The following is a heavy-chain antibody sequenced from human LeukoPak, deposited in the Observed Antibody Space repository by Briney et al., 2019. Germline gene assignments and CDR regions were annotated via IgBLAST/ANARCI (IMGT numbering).Heavy chain of an antibody. D-gene: IGHD3-22*01. CDR3: ARDFVAYDSSGYPPFVDY. Sequence: GGSLRLSCAASGFTFSSYGMHWVRQAPGKGPEWVAVIWYDGSNKYYADSVKGRFTISRDNSKNTLFLQMNSLRAEDTAVYYRARDFVAYDSSGYPPFVDYWGQGTLVTVSS. CDR2: IWYDGSNK. CDR1: GFTFSSYG. J-gene: IGHJ4*02. V-gene: IGHV3-33*01.